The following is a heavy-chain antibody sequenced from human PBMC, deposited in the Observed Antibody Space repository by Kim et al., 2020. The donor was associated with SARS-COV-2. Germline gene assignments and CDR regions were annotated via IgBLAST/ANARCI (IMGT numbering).Heavy chain of an antibody. J-gene: IGHJ4*02. Sequence: RTSYNPSLQSRVTISLDTSKSHMSLRLTSVTAADTAVYFCARGQDTAKTGYWGQGTLVTVSS. CDR2: RT. D-gene: IGHD5-18*01. V-gene: IGHV4-39*02. CDR3: ARGQDTAKTGY.